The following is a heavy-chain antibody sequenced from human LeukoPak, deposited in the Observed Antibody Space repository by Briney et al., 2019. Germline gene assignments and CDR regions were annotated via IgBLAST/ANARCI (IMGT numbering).Heavy chain of an antibody. Sequence: ASVKVSCKASGYTFTSYGISWVRQAPGQRLEWMGWINAGNGNTKYSQKFQGRVTITRDTSASTAYMELSSLRSEDTAVYYCARGRYCSGGSCSRGDAFDIWGQGTMVTVSS. J-gene: IGHJ3*02. CDR1: GYTFTSYG. CDR2: INAGNGNT. CDR3: ARGRYCSGGSCSRGDAFDI. D-gene: IGHD2-15*01. V-gene: IGHV1-3*01.